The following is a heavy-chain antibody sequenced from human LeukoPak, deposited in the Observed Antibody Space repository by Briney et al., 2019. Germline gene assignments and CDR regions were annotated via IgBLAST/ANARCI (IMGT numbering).Heavy chain of an antibody. CDR1: GYTFTGYY. V-gene: IGHV1-2*02. CDR2: MNPNSGNT. D-gene: IGHD5-24*01. CDR3: ARNTYGYKFSMDV. J-gene: IGHJ6*03. Sequence: ASVKVSCKASGYTFTGYYMHWVRQAPGQGLEWMGWMNPNSGNTGFSQKFQGRVTMTTDTSTSTAYMELRSLRSDDTAVYYCARNTYGYKFSMDVWGKGTTVIISS.